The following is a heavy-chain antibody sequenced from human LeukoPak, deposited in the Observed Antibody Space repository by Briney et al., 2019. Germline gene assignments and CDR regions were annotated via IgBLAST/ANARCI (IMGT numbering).Heavy chain of an antibody. CDR3: ASNLGQWLFSD. CDR2: IYYSGST. V-gene: IGHV4-61*05. D-gene: IGHD6-19*01. Sequence: SETLSLTCTVSGGSISSSSYYWGWIRQPPGKGLEWIGYIYYSGSTNYNPSLKSRVTISVDTSKNQFSLKLSSVTAADTAVYYCASNLGQWLFSDWGQGTLVTVSP. CDR1: GGSISSSSYY. J-gene: IGHJ4*02.